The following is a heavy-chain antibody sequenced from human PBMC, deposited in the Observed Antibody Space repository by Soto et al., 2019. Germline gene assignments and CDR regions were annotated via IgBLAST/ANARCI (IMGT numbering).Heavy chain of an antibody. V-gene: IGHV1-18*01. CDR1: GYTFTSYG. D-gene: IGHD4-17*01. CDR3: AREGGYGEYYWYFDL. J-gene: IGHJ2*01. CDR2: ISAYNGNT. Sequence: QVQLVQSGAEVKKPGASVKVSCKASGYTFTSYGISWVRQAPGQGLEWMGWISAYNGNTNYAQKLQGRVTMTTDTSTSRAYRELRSLRSDDTAVYYCAREGGYGEYYWYFDLWGRGTLVTVSS.